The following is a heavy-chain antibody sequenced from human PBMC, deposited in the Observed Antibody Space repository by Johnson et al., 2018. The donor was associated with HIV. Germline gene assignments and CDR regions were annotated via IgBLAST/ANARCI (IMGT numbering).Heavy chain of an antibody. D-gene: IGHD1-20*01. J-gene: IGHJ3*02. V-gene: IGHV3-30*04. CDR3: AVITGARGYAFDI. Sequence: QVQLVESGGGVVQPGRSLRLSCAASGFTFSSYALHWVRQAPGKGLEWVAVISYDGSNKYYADSVKGRFTISRDNAKNTLYLQMNSLRAEDTAVYFCAVITGARGYAFDIWGQGTMVTVSS. CDR1: GFTFSSYA. CDR2: ISYDGSNK.